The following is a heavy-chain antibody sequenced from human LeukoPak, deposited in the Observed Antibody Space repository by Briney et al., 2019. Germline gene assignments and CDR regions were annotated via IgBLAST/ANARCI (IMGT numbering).Heavy chain of an antibody. CDR1: GGSFSGYY. J-gene: IGHJ4*02. CDR2: INHSGST. D-gene: IGHD3-22*01. V-gene: IGHV4-34*01. Sequence: SETLSLTCAVYGGSFSGYYWSWIRQPPGKGLEWIGEINHSGSTNYNPSLKSRVTISVDTSKNQFSLKLSSVTAADTAVYYCARRVYYDSSGYYPYWGLGTLVTVSS. CDR3: ARRVYYDSSGYYPY.